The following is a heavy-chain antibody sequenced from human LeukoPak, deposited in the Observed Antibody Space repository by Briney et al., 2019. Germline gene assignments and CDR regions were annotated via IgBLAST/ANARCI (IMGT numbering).Heavy chain of an antibody. Sequence: ASVEVSCKASGYTFTSYDINWVRQATGQGLEWMGWMNPNSGNTGYAQKFQGRVAMTRNTSISTAYMELSSLRSEDTAVYYCARGLYGSGPLTRDYWGQGTLVTVSS. V-gene: IGHV1-8*02. D-gene: IGHD3-10*01. CDR2: MNPNSGNT. CDR3: ARGLYGSGPLTRDY. CDR1: GYTFTSYD. J-gene: IGHJ4*02.